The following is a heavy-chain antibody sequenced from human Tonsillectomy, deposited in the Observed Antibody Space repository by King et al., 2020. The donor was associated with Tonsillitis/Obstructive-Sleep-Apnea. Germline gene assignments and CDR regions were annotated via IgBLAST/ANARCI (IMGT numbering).Heavy chain of an antibody. V-gene: IGHV4-34*01. CDR3: ARAPGGFDP. J-gene: IGHJ5*02. CDR1: GGSFSSYY. CDR2: INLSGST. Sequence: VQLQQWGAGLLKPSETLSLTCDVYGGSFSSYYWSWIRQSPGKGLEWIGDINLSGSTNYNPSLKSRVTISLDTSKNQFSLKLSSVTAADTAVYYCARAPGGFDPWGQGTLVTVSS.